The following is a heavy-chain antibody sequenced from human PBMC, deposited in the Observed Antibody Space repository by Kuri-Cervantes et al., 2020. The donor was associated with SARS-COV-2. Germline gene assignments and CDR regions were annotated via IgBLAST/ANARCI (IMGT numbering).Heavy chain of an antibody. CDR2: INWNGGST. CDR3: AKDRGYSSSWYTFVGSDY. J-gene: IGHJ4*02. V-gene: IGHV3-20*04. CDR1: GFTFDDYG. D-gene: IGHD6-13*01. Sequence: GGSLRLSCAASGFTFDDYGMSWVRQAPGKGLEWVSGINWNGGSTGYADSVKGRFTISRDNAKNSLYLQMNSLRAEDTAVYYCAKDRGYSSSWYTFVGSDYWGQGTLVTVSS.